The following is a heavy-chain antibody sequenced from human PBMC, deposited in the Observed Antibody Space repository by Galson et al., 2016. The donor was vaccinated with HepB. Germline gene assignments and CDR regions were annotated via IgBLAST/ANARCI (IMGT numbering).Heavy chain of an antibody. CDR2: IYYGNIYPSGST. D-gene: IGHD1-20*01. Sequence: ETLSLTCFVSGGSISSKNYYWGWIRQSPGKGLEWIGSIYYGNIYPSGSTYYKPSLESRVTISMDTSKNQFSLKLSSVTVADTGVYYCAGFSSNWSKYLQYWGRGTLVTVSS. CDR3: AGFSSNWSKYLQY. CDR1: GGSISSKNYY. V-gene: IGHV4-39*01. J-gene: IGHJ1*01.